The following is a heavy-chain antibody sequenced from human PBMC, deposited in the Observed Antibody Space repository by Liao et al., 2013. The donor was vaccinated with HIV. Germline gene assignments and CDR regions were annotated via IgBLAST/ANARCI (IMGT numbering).Heavy chain of an antibody. CDR3: ARVQWEPAPNWYSDL. V-gene: IGHV4-34*11. Sequence: QVQLQQWGAGLLKPSETLSLTCAVYGGSFSGYYWSWIRQPPGKGLEWIGRIYFSGSTNINPSLKSRVTMSIDTSKNQFSLRLTSVTAADTAVYYCARVQWEPAPNWYSDLWGQGTMVTVSS. D-gene: IGHD1-26*01. J-gene: IGHJ3*01. CDR2: IYFSGST. CDR1: GGSFSGYY.